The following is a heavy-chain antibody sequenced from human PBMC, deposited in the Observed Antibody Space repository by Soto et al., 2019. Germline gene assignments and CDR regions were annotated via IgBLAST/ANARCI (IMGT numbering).Heavy chain of an antibody. D-gene: IGHD1-7*01. CDR1: GYIFTGYH. J-gene: IGHJ6*02. CDR2: MNSNSGGT. CDR3: ATGELPFYYCGKDF. Sequence: SVKVSCKASGYIFTGYHMHWVRQAPGQGLEWMGWMNSNSGGTKYAQKFQGRVTMTRDTSISTAYMELSSLRSDDTAVYYCATGELPFYYCGKDFWGQVNTVTVSS. V-gene: IGHV1-2*02.